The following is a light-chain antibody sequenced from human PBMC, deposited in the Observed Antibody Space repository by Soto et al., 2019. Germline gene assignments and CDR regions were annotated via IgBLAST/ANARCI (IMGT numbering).Light chain of an antibody. Sequence: QSALTQPASVSGSPGQSITISCTGTSSDVGSYNLVSWYQQHPGKAPKLMIYEGSKRPSGVSNRFSGSKSGNTASLTISGLQAEVEADYYCCSYAASSTSYVVFGGGTKLTVL. CDR3: CSYAASSTSYVV. V-gene: IGLV2-23*01. CDR1: SSDVGSYNL. J-gene: IGLJ2*01. CDR2: EGS.